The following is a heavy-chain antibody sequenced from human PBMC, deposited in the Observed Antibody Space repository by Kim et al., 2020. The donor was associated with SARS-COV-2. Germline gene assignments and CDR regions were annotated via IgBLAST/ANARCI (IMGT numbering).Heavy chain of an antibody. V-gene: IGHV3-15*01. CDR2: IKSKTDGGTT. Sequence: GGSLRLSCAASGFTFSNAWMSWVRQAPGKGLEWVGRIKSKTDGGTTDYAAPVKGRFTISRDDSKNTLYLQMNSLKTEDTAVYYCTTAAYYDFWSGYQFWGQGTLVTVSS. CDR3: TTAAYYDFWSGYQF. CDR1: GFTFSNAW. J-gene: IGHJ4*02. D-gene: IGHD3-3*01.